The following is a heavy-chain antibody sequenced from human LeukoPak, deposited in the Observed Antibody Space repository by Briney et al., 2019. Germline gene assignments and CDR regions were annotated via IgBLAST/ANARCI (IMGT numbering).Heavy chain of an antibody. CDR2: IYPGDSDT. CDR3: ARRSYYYDSSGYRHRFFDY. J-gene: IGHJ4*02. CDR1: GYLFTSYW. V-gene: IGHV5-51*01. Sequence: GESLKISCKGSGYLFTSYWIGRVRQLPGKGLEWMGIIYPGDSDTRYSPSFQGQVTISADKSISTAYLQWSSLKASDTAMYYCARRSYYYDSSGYRHRFFDYWGQGTLVTVSS. D-gene: IGHD3-22*01.